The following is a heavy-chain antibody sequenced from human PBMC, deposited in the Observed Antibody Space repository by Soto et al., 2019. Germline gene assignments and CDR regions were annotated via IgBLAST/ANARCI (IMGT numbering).Heavy chain of an antibody. Sequence: QVLLVQSSAEVKKPGSSVKVSCKASGGTFTSTAFSWVRQAPGQGLEWMGGIIPVLGTPNYAQKFQARHTVTADASTTTVHMELSSLRSDDTAVYYCASSAGLDHLLNYYGLNVWGQGTTVTVSS. CDR2: IIPVLGTP. D-gene: IGHD6-13*01. V-gene: IGHV1-69*01. CDR3: ASSAGLDHLLNYYGLNV. CDR1: GGTFTSTA. J-gene: IGHJ6*02.